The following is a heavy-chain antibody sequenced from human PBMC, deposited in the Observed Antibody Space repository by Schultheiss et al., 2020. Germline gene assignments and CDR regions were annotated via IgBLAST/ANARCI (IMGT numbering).Heavy chain of an antibody. J-gene: IGHJ6*02. V-gene: IGHV5-51*01. CDR3: ARLPPRSSARYGMDV. Sequence: GESLKISCKGSGYSFTSYWIGWVRQMPGKGLEWMGIIYPGDSDTRYSPYFQGQVTISADKSISTAYLQWSSLKASDTAMYYCARLPPRSSARYGMDVWGQGTTVNGYS. D-gene: IGHD6-6*01. CDR1: GYSFTSYW. CDR2: IYPGDSDT.